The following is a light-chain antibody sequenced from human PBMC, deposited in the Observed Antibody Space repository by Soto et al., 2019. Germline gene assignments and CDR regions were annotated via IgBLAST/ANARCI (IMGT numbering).Light chain of an antibody. V-gene: IGLV2-18*02. Sequence: QSALTQPPSVSGSPGQSVTISCTGTSGDVGTYTRVSWYQQPPGTAPKLMIYEVTNRPSGVPDRFSGSKSGNTASLTISGLQAEDEADYYCSSYTSSTTVVFGGGTKLTVL. CDR3: SSYTSSTTVV. CDR2: EVT. J-gene: IGLJ2*01. CDR1: SGDVGTYTR.